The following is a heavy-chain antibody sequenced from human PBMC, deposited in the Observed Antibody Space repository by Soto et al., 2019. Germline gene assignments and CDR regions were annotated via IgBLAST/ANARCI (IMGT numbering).Heavy chain of an antibody. CDR1: GFTFSSYA. Sequence: PGGSLRLSCAASGFTFSSYAMHWVRQAPGKGLEWVAVISYGGSNKYYADSVKGRFTISRDNSKNTLYLQMNSLRAEDTAVYYCARDLSSGWYPNYYYGMDVWGQGTTVTVSS. J-gene: IGHJ6*02. D-gene: IGHD6-19*01. CDR3: ARDLSSGWYPNYYYGMDV. CDR2: ISYGGSNK. V-gene: IGHV3-30-3*01.